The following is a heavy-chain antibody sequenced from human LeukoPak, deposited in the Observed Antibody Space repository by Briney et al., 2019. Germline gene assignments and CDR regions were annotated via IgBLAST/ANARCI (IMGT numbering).Heavy chain of an antibody. D-gene: IGHD3-3*01. V-gene: IGHV4-59*08. CDR1: GGSISSYY. Sequence: PSETLSLTCTVSGGSISSYYWSWIRQPPGKGLEWIGYIYYSGSTNYNPSLKSRVTISVDTSKNQFSLKLSSVTAADTAVYYCARLTYYDFWSGYGSWFDPWGQGTLVTVSS. CDR3: ARLTYYDFWSGYGSWFDP. J-gene: IGHJ5*02. CDR2: IYYSGST.